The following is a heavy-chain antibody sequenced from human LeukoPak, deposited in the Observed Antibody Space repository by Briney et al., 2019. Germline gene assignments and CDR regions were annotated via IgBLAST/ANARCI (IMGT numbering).Heavy chain of an antibody. V-gene: IGHV1-46*01. D-gene: IGHD6-13*01. CDR2: INPSGGST. CDR1: GYTFTSYY. CDR3: ARDTPVGRYSSSWYA. Sequence: ASVKVSCKASGYTFTSYYMHWVRQAPGQGLEWMGIINPSGGSTSYAQKFQGRVTMTRDTSTSTVYMELSSLRSDDTAVYYCARDTPVGRYSSSWYAWGQGTLVTVSS. J-gene: IGHJ5*02.